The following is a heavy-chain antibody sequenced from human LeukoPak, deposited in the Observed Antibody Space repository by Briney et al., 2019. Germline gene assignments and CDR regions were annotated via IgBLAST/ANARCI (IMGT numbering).Heavy chain of an antibody. J-gene: IGHJ6*03. Sequence: SVKVSCKASGYTFTSYDMNRVRQAPGQGLEWMGGIIPIFGTANYAQKFQGRVTITADESTSTAYMELSSLRSEDTAVYYCARGDYYYYMDVWGKGTTVTVSS. V-gene: IGHV1-69*13. CDR1: GYTFTSYD. CDR2: IIPIFGTA. CDR3: ARGDYYYYMDV.